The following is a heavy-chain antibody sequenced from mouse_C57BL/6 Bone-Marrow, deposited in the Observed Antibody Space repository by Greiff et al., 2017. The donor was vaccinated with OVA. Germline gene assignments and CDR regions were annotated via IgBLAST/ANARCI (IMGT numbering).Heavy chain of an antibody. CDR1: GYTFTSYW. Sequence: QVQLQQPGAELVKPGASVKLSCKASGYTFTSYWMHWVKQRPGRGLEWIGRIDPNSGGTKYNEQFKSKATLTVDKPSSTAYMQRSSLTSEDSAVYYCARSYCSNYDGAMDYWGQGTSVTVSS. J-gene: IGHJ4*01. CDR3: ARSYCSNYDGAMDY. CDR2: IDPNSGGT. V-gene: IGHV1-72*01. D-gene: IGHD2-5*01.